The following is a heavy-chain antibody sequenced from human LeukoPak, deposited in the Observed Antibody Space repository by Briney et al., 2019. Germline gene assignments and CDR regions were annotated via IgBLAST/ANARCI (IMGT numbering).Heavy chain of an antibody. CDR3: ARNPPSSGWLDP. CDR1: GYTFTSYD. CDR2: MNPNSGNT. D-gene: IGHD6-19*01. Sequence: ASVKVSCKASGYTFTSYDINWVRRATGQGLEWMGWMNPNSGNTGYAQKFQGRVTMTSDTSISTAYLDLSSLTSEDTAVYYCARNPPSSGWLDPWGQGTLVTVSS. V-gene: IGHV1-8*01. J-gene: IGHJ5*02.